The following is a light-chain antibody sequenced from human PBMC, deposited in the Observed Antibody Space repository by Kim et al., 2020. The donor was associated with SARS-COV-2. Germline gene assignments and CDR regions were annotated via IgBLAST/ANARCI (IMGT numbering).Light chain of an antibody. CDR2: SAS. V-gene: IGKV4-1*01. J-gene: IGKJ1*01. CDR3: QQYYTTPLT. Sequence: DIVMTQSPDSLAVSLAERATINCKSSQNVLSSSNNKDYLAWYQQKPGQPPKLLIYSASTRASGVPDRFSGSGSGTEFTLTISSLQAEDVAVYYCQQYYTTPLTFGQGTKVDIK. CDR1: QNVLSSSNNKDY.